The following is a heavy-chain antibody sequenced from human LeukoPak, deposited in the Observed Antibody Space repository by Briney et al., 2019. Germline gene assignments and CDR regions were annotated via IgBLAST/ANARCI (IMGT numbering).Heavy chain of an antibody. CDR3: ARNRFLGYCSSTSCLSWFDP. Sequence: SETLSLTCTVSGGSISSHYWSWIRQPPGKGPEWIGYIYYSGSTNYNPSLKSRVTISVDTSKNQFSLKLSSVTAADTAVYYCARNRFLGYCSSTSCLSWFDPWGQGTLVTVSS. CDR1: GGSISSHY. V-gene: IGHV4-59*11. J-gene: IGHJ5*02. D-gene: IGHD2-2*01. CDR2: IYYSGST.